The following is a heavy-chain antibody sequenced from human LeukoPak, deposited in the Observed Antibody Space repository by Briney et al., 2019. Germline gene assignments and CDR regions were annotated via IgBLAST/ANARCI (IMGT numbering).Heavy chain of an antibody. D-gene: IGHD2-2*02. CDR1: GYSISSGYY. J-gene: IGHJ4*02. CDR3: ARVVPAAILAY. Sequence: PSETLSLTCTVSGYSISSGYYWGWIRQPPGKGLEWIGSIYHSGSTYYNPSLKSRVTISVDTSKNQFSLKLSSVTAADTAVYNCARVVPAAILAYWGQGTLVTVSS. CDR2: IYHSGST. V-gene: IGHV4-38-2*02.